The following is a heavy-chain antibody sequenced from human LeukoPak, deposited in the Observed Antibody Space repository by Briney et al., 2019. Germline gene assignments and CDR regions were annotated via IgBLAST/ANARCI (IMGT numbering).Heavy chain of an antibody. D-gene: IGHD2-2*01. CDR1: GFTFSSYW. Sequence: GGSLRLSCAASGFTFSSYWMSWVRQAPGKGLEWVANMKQDGSEKYYVDSVKGRFTISRDNARNTVYLHMNSLRAEDTAVFYCARADQGPLDYWGQGTLVTVSS. V-gene: IGHV3-7*01. CDR3: ARADQGPLDY. J-gene: IGHJ4*02. CDR2: MKQDGSEK.